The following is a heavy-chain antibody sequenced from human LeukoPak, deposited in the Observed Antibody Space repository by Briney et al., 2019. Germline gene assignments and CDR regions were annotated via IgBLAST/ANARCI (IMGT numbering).Heavy chain of an antibody. V-gene: IGHV3-21*01. Sequence: PGGSLRLSCAASGFTFSSYSMIWVRRAPGKGLEWVSSITSSSTYIYYADSLKGRFTISRDNAKNSLYLQMNGLTADDTAVYYCARAAPGNGYFDYWGQGTLVTVSS. CDR3: ARAAPGNGYFDY. CDR2: ITSSSTYI. CDR1: GFTFSSYS. J-gene: IGHJ4*02. D-gene: IGHD6-13*01.